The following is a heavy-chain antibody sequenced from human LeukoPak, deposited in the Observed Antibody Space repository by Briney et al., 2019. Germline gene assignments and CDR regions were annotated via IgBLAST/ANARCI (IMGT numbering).Heavy chain of an antibody. D-gene: IGHD2-21*02. CDR2: IIPIFGTA. CDR3: AREEREYCGGDCNDAFDI. J-gene: IGHJ3*02. CDR1: GGTFSSYA. Sequence: SVTVSCKASGGTFSSYAISWVRQAPGQGLEWMGGIIPIFGTANYAQKFQGRVTITADESTSTAYMELSSLRSEDTAVYYCAREEREYCGGDCNDAFDIWGQGTMVTVSS. V-gene: IGHV1-69*01.